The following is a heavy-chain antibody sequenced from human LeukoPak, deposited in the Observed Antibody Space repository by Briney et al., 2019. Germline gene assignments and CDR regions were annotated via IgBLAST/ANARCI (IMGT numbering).Heavy chain of an antibody. D-gene: IGHD2-21*02. CDR3: ARRWVTGLRDFDY. CDR1: GGSFSGYY. V-gene: IGHV4-34*01. CDR2: INHSGST. J-gene: IGHJ4*02. Sequence: SETLSLTCAVYGGSFSGYYWSWIRQPPGKGLEWIGEINHSGSTNYNPSLKSRVTISVDTSKNQFSLKLSSVTAADTAVYYCARRWVTGLRDFDYWGQGTLVTVSS.